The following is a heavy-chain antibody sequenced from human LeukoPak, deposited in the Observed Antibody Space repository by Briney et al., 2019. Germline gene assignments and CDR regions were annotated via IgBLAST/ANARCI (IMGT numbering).Heavy chain of an antibody. CDR1: GFTFSDYY. CDR3: AKDYVSGDGYWDFDY. Sequence: PGGSLRLSCAASGFTFSDYYMNWVRQAPGKGLEGVSSISSSSSYIYYADSVKGRFTISRDNAKNSLYLQMNSLRVEDTAVYYCAKDYVSGDGYWDFDYWGQGTLVTVSS. J-gene: IGHJ4*02. D-gene: IGHD5-24*01. CDR2: ISSSSSYI. V-gene: IGHV3-21*04.